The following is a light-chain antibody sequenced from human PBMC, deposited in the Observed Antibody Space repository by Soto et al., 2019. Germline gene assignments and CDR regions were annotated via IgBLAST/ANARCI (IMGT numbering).Light chain of an antibody. CDR2: EGS. CDR1: SSDVGTYKY. V-gene: IGLV2-23*01. J-gene: IGLJ1*01. Sequence: ALAQPAFVSGSPGQSITISCTGTSSDVGTYKYVSWYQQHPGKAPKLMIYEGSKRPSGVSNRFSGSKSGNTASLTISGLQAEDEADYYCCSYAGSSTYVFGTGTKVTVL. CDR3: CSYAGSSTYV.